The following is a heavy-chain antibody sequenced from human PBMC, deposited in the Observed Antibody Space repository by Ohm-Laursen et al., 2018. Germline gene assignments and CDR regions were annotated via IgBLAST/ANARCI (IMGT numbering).Heavy chain of an antibody. V-gene: IGHV4-59*01. CDR3: ARQVPAATRGRFDN. CDR2: IFHNGNA. J-gene: IGHJ5*02. CDR1: GGSISGYY. Sequence: GTLSLTCTVSGGSISGYYWSWIRQPPGRGLEGIAYIFHNGNAVYNPSLKKRVTISVDTSRNQFSLKLSSVTASDTAVYYCARQVPAATRGRFDNWGQGTLVTVSS. D-gene: IGHD2-2*01.